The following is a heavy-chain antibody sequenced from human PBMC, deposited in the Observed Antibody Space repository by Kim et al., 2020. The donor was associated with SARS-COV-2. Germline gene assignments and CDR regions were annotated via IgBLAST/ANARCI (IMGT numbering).Heavy chain of an antibody. V-gene: IGHV1-18*01. CDR3: ARDVFPDFWSENWFDP. CDR1: GYTFTSYG. J-gene: IGHJ5*02. CDR2: ISAYNGNT. D-gene: IGHD3-3*01. Sequence: ASVKVSCKASGYTFTSYGISWVRQAPGQGLEWMGWISAYNGNTNYAQKLQGRVTMTTDTSTSTAYMELRSLRSDDTAVYYCARDVFPDFWSENWFDPWGQGTLVTVSS.